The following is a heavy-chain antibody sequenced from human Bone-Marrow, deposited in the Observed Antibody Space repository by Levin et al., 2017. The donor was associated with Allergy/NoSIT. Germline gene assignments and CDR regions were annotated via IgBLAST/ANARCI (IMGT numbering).Heavy chain of an antibody. D-gene: IGHD5-24*01. V-gene: IGHV3-23*01. J-gene: IGHJ4*02. CDR1: GFTFSSYA. CDR2: ISGNGGTI. CDR3: AKTVLATTYFDF. Sequence: RGESLKISCAASGFTFSSYAMNWVRQAPGKGLEWVSAISGNGGTIYYADSVRGRFTISRDNSKNTLFLQMNSLRAEDTAVYYCAKTVLATTYFDFWGQGTLVTVSS.